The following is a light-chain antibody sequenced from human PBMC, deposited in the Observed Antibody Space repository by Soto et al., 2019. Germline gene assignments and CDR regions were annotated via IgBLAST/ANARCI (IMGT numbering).Light chain of an antibody. V-gene: IGKV4-1*01. CDR3: QQYYSTPYT. CDR1: QSVLYSSNNKNY. CDR2: WAS. Sequence: DIVMTQSPDSLAVSLGKRATINCKSSQSVLYSSNNKNYLAWYQQKAGQPPKLLIYWASTRESGVSDRFSGSGSGTDFTLTISSLQAEDVAVYYCQQYYSTPYTFGQGTKLEIK. J-gene: IGKJ2*01.